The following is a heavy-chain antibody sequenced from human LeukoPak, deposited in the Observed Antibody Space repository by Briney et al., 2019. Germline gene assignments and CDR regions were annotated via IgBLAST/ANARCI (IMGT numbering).Heavy chain of an antibody. CDR2: IYYSGST. J-gene: IGHJ3*02. V-gene: IGHV4-59*01. D-gene: IGHD3-10*01. CDR3: ARDTPRGLSALAPPRVRAFDI. Sequence: SETLSLTCTVSGGSISSYYWSWIRQPPGKGLEWIGYIYYSGSTNYNPSLKSRVTISVDTSKNQFSLKLSSVTAADTAVYYCARDTPRGLSALAPPRVRAFDIWGQGTMVTVSS. CDR1: GGSISSYY.